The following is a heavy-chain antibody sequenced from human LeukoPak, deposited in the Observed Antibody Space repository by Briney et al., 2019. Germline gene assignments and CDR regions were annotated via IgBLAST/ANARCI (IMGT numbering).Heavy chain of an antibody. CDR3: ARDELGYPWDEHHDAFDI. V-gene: IGHV4-61*02. D-gene: IGHD3-10*01. Sequence: PSQTLSLTCTVSGGSVRRGNYYWPWIRQPAGSGLEWIGRIYTSGSTNYNPSLKSRVTMSVDTSKNQFSLKLSSVTAADTAVYYCARDELGYPWDEHHDAFDIWGQGTMVTVSS. CDR2: IYTSGST. J-gene: IGHJ3*02. CDR1: GGSVRRGNYY.